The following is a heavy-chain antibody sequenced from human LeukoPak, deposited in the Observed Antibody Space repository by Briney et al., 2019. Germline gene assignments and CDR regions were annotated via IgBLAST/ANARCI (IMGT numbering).Heavy chain of an antibody. J-gene: IGHJ3*02. CDR1: GFTFSDYN. V-gene: IGHV3-11*04. Sequence: PGGSLRLSCAASGFTFSDYNMRWIRQAPGKGLEWVSYISSRSSNKYYADSVKGRFTISRDNAKNSLYLQMSSLRAEDTAIYYCAREGWDLNALDIWGQGTMVTVSP. CDR2: ISSRSSNK. D-gene: IGHD1-26*01. CDR3: AREGWDLNALDI.